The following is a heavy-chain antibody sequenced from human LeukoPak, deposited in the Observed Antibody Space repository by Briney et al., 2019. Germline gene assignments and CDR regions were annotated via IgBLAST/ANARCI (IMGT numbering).Heavy chain of an antibody. V-gene: IGHV1-69*04. D-gene: IGHD2-15*01. CDR1: GGTFSSYA. Sequence: GASVKVSCKASGGTFSSYAISWVRQAPGQGLEWMGRIIPILGIANYAQKFQGRVTITADKSTSTAYMELSSLRPEDTAVYYCARDPVVVVAATDSPFDYWGQGTLVTVSS. CDR2: IIPILGIA. J-gene: IGHJ4*02. CDR3: ARDPVVVVAATDSPFDY.